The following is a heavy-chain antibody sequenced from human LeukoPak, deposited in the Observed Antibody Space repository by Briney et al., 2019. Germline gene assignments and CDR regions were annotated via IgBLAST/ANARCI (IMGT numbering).Heavy chain of an antibody. J-gene: IGHJ5*02. CDR2: INHSGST. CDR1: GGSFSGYY. D-gene: IGHD3-16*01. V-gene: IGHV4-34*01. CDR3: ARGMITFGGTGDFDP. Sequence: SETLSLTCAVYGGSFSGYYWSWVRQPPGKGLEWIGEINHSGSTNYNPSLKSRVTISVDTSKNQFSLKLSSVTAADTAVYYCARGMITFGGTGDFDPWGQGTLVTVSS.